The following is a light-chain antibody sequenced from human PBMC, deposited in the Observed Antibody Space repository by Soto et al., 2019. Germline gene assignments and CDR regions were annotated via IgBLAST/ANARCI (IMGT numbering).Light chain of an antibody. V-gene: IGLV2-8*01. CDR1: SSDVGGYNY. CDR2: EVT. Sequence: QSALTQPPSASGSPGQSVTISCTGTSSDVGGYNYVSWYQLHPGKAPKLMIYEVTKRPSGVPDRFSGSKSGNTASLTVSGLQAEDEAEYYCSSYAGSNNYVVFGGGTKLTVL. J-gene: IGLJ2*01. CDR3: SSYAGSNNYVV.